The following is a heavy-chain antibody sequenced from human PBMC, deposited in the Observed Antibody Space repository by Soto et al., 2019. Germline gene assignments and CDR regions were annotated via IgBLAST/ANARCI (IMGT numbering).Heavy chain of an antibody. J-gene: IGHJ4*02. D-gene: IGHD3-16*01. CDR1: GFTFSSYA. CDR2: ITSTGDRA. Sequence: GSLRLSCAASGFTFSSYAMSWVRQAPGKGLEWVSSITSTGDRAYYADSVKGRFTVSRDNSKNTLYLQMNSLRAEDTAVYYCAKYFMLTRSSFDYRGQVTLVPVSS. CDR3: AKYFMLTRSSFDY. V-gene: IGHV3-23*01.